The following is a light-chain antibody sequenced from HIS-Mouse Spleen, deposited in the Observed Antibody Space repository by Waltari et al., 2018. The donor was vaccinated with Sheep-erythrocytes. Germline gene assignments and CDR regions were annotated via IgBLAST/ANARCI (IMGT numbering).Light chain of an antibody. CDR1: QSVSSSY. J-gene: IGKJ1*01. CDR2: GAS. V-gene: IGKV3-20*01. Sequence: EIVLTQSPGTLSLSPGERATLSCRASQSVSSSYLAWYQQKPGQAPRLLTYGASSRATGIADRFSGSGSGTDFTLTISRLEPEDFAVYYCQQYGSSLRTFGQGTKVEIK. CDR3: QQYGSSLRT.